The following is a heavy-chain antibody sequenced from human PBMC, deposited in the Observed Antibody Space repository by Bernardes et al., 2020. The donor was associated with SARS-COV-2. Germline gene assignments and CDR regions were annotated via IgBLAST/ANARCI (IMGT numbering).Heavy chain of an antibody. V-gene: IGHV3-23*01. CDR3: AKAPPYYYGSGSCFDY. Sequence: GGSLRLSCAASGFTFSSYAMSWVRQAPGKGLEWVSAISGSGGSTYYADSVKGRFTISRDNSKNTLYLQMNSLRAEDTAVYYCAKAPPYYYGSGSCFDYWGQGTLVTVSS. CDR2: ISGSGGST. D-gene: IGHD3-10*01. CDR1: GFTFSSYA. J-gene: IGHJ4*02.